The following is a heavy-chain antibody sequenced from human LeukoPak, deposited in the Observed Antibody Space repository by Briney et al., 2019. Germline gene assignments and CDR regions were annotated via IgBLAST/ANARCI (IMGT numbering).Heavy chain of an antibody. J-gene: IGHJ6*03. D-gene: IGHD6-13*01. CDR3: ARGVLTAAGIYFYYYYMDV. V-gene: IGHV1-69*05. Sequence: SVKVSCKASGGTFSSYAISWVRQAPGQGLEWMGGIIPIFGTANYAQKFQGRVTITTDESTSTAYMELSSLRSEDTAVYYCARGVLTAAGIYFYYYYMDVWGIGTTVTVSS. CDR1: GGTFSSYA. CDR2: IIPIFGTA.